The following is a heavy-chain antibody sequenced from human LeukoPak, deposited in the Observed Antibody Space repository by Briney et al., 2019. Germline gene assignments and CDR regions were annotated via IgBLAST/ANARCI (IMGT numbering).Heavy chain of an antibody. CDR2: ISGSGGST. V-gene: IGHV3-23*01. D-gene: IGHD2-8*02. Sequence: PGGSLRLSCAASGFTFSTYAMSWVRQAPGKGLEWVSSISGSGGSTYYADSVNGRFTISRDSSKNTLYLQMNSLRAEDTAVYYCAKGGGTGYRYHNYYMDVWGKGTTVSISS. CDR3: AKGGGTGYRYHNYYMDV. J-gene: IGHJ6*03. CDR1: GFTFSTYA.